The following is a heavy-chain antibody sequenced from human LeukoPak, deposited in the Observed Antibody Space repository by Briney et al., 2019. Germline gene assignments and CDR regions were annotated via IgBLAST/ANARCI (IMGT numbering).Heavy chain of an antibody. CDR2: IYHSGST. CDR3: ARMTTVVKEFDY. CDR1: GYSISSGYY. D-gene: IGHD4-23*01. Sequence: PSETLSLTCTVSGYSISSGYYWGWIRQPPGKGLEWIGSIYHSGSTYYNPFLKSRVTISVDTSKNQFSLKLSSVTAADTAVYYCARMTTVVKEFDYWGQGTLVTVSS. V-gene: IGHV4-38-2*02. J-gene: IGHJ4*02.